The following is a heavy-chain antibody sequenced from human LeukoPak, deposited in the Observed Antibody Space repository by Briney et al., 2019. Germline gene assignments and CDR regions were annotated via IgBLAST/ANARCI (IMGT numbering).Heavy chain of an antibody. CDR1: GYTFTGYY. V-gene: IGHV1-2*02. CDR3: ATTRGTLPYCFDY. D-gene: IGHD2-2*01. Sequence: ASVKVSCKPSGYTFTGYYIHWVRQAPAQGLEWMGWIKINSGGANSAQKFQGRVTITRDTSISTAYMELSRLRSDDTAVYYCATTRGTLPYCFDYWGQGTLVTVSS. CDR2: IKINSGGA. J-gene: IGHJ4*02.